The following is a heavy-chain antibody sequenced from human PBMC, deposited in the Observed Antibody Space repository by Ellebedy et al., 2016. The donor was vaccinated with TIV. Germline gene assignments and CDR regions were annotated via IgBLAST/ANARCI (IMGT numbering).Heavy chain of an antibody. CDR1: GGSISSYY. Sequence: MPSETLSLTCTVSGGSISSYYWSWIRQPPGKGLEWIGYIYYSGSTNYNPSLKSRVTIYGDTSKNQFSLRLSSVTAADTAVYYCARRKITVFGETDAFDIWGQGTVVTVSS. CDR3: ARRKITVFGETDAFDI. D-gene: IGHD3-3*01. V-gene: IGHV4-59*01. CDR2: IYYSGST. J-gene: IGHJ3*02.